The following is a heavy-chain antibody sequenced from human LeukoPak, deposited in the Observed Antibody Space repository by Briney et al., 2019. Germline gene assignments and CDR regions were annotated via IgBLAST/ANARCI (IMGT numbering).Heavy chain of an antibody. J-gene: IGHJ4*02. V-gene: IGHV4-59*01. CDR3: ARVSEVVYFDY. Sequence: SETLSLTCTVSGGSISSYYWSWIRQPPGQGLEWIGYIYYSESTNYNPSLKSRVTISVDTSKNQFSLKLSSVTAADTAVYYCARVSEVVYFDYWGQGTLVTVSS. CDR2: IYYSEST. CDR1: GGSISSYY.